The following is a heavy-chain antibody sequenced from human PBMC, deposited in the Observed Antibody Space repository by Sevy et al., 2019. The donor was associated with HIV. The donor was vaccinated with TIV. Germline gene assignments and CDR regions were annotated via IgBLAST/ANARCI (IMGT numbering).Heavy chain of an antibody. D-gene: IGHD5-18*01. CDR2: IYYSGST. CDR1: GGSISSYY. Sequence: SETLSLTCTVSGGSISSYYWSWIRQPPGKGLEWIGYIYYSGSTNYNPSLQSRVTISVDTSKNQFSLKLSSVTAADTAVYYWARRLGYSYGFFDYWGQGTLVTVSS. V-gene: IGHV4-59*01. CDR3: ARRLGYSYGFFDY. J-gene: IGHJ4*02.